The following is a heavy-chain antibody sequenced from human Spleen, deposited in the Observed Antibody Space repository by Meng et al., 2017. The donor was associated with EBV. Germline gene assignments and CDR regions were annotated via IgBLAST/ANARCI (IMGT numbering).Heavy chain of an antibody. J-gene: IGHJ4*02. CDR2: INPTSGGT. CDR3: AKLYGIGVSDRSGY. V-gene: IGHV1-2*06. CDR1: GYTFTGHY. Sequence: LLLWQSVAEGNNPGVTVKVSCKAAGYTFTGHYIHWVRQAPGQGLEWMGRINPTSGGTNYAPKFQGRVTMTRDMSSSTAYMELSRLRSDDTAVYYCAKLYGIGVSDRSGYWGPGSLDTVSS. D-gene: IGHD6-19*01.